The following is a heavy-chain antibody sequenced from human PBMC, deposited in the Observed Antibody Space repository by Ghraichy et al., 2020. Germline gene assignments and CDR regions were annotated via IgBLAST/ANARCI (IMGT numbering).Heavy chain of an antibody. CDR2: INADGTST. D-gene: IGHD2-15*01. J-gene: IGHJ4*02. CDR3: AKIRGYCSGNSCYSY. CDR1: GFTFSNYW. Sequence: GGSLRLSCAASGFTFSNYWLHWVRQAPGKGLVWVSRINADGTSTTYADSVKGRFTISRDNAKNTLYLQMNSLRAEDAAVYYCAKIRGYCSGNSCYSYWGRGTLVTVSS. V-gene: IGHV3-74*01.